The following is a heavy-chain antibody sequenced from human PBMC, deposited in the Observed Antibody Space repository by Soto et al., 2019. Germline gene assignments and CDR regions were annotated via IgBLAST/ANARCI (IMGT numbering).Heavy chain of an antibody. CDR3: AASCVGCGGFNYYGMDV. D-gene: IGHD2-21*01. CDR1: GGSISSGGYY. J-gene: IGHJ6*02. V-gene: IGHV4-31*03. CDR2: IYYSGST. Sequence: QVQLQESGPGLVKPSQTLSLTCTVSGGSISSGGYYWSWIRQHPGKGLEWIGYIYYSGSTYYNPSLTSRVTISVDTFKNQFSLKLSSVTAADTAVYYCAASCVGCGGFNYYGMDVWGQGTTVTVSS.